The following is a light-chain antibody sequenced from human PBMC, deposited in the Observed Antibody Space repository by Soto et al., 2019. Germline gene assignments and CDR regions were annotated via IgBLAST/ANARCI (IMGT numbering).Light chain of an antibody. CDR1: QSLLHSNGYNY. J-gene: IGKJ3*01. CDR2: LGS. Sequence: DIVMTQSPLSLPVTPGEPASISCRSSQSLLHSNGYNYLDWYLQKPGQSPQLLIYLGSNRASGVPDRVSGSGSGTDFTLTISRVEAEDVGVYYCMQDLTPLFTFGHGTKVDIK. V-gene: IGKV2-28*01. CDR3: MQDLTPLFT.